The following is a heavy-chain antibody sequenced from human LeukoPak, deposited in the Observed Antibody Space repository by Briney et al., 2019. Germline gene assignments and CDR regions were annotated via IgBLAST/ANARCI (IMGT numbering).Heavy chain of an antibody. CDR1: GFTFRYFW. J-gene: IGHJ6*02. CDR3: ARVEQQLAYYFYYYSMDV. Sequence: GGSLRLSCAAPGFTFRYFWMSWVRQAPGKGLEWVANIKQDGFEKNYVDSVRGRFTISRDNAKNSLYLQMNSLRAEDTAVYYCARVEQQLAYYFYYYSMDVWGQGATVTVSS. V-gene: IGHV3-7*01. D-gene: IGHD6-13*01. CDR2: IKQDGFEK.